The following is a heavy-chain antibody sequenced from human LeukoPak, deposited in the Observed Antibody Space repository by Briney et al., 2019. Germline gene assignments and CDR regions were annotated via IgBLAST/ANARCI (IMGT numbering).Heavy chain of an antibody. CDR2: IYHSGST. J-gene: IGHJ4*02. CDR1: GGSISSYY. V-gene: IGHV4-59*01. Sequence: SETLSLTCTVSGGSISSYYWSWIRQPPGKGLEWIGYIYHSGSTNYNPSLKSRVTISVDTSKTQISLKLRAVTAADTAVYYCARSRVWSDYWGYFDYWGQGTLVTVSS. D-gene: IGHD3-3*01. CDR3: ARSRVWSDYWGYFDY.